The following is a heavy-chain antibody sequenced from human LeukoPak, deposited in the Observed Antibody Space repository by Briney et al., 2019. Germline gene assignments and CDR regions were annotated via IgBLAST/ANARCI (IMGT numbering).Heavy chain of an antibody. CDR3: AGSLGYCTSNVCYLKY. V-gene: IGHV1-18*01. CDR2: ISAQHGQT. J-gene: IGHJ4*02. D-gene: IGHD2-8*01. CDR1: GYSENFYG. Sequence: ASVKVSCKTSGYSENFYGITWVRQVAGQGLEWMGWISAQHGQTEYAPNSQDRVTMTTDTYTNTAYMELRSLRSDDAAVYYCAGSLGYCTSNVCYLKYWGQGTLVTVSS.